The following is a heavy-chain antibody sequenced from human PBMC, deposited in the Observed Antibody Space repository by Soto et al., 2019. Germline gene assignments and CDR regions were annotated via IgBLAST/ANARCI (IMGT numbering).Heavy chain of an antibody. D-gene: IGHD3-16*01. CDR1: GGSFSGYY. Sequence: SETLSLTCAVYGGSFSGYYWSWIRQPPGKGLEWIGEINHSGSTNYNPSLKSRVTISVDTSKNQFSLKLSSVTAADTAVYYCAVTLGGSYNWFDPWGQGTLVTVSS. CDR3: AVTLGGSYNWFDP. CDR2: INHSGST. J-gene: IGHJ5*02. V-gene: IGHV4-34*01.